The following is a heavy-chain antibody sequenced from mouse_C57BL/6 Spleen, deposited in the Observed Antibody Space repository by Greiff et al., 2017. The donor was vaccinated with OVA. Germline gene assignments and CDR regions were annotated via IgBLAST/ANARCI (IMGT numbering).Heavy chain of an antibody. V-gene: IGHV2-2*01. CDR1: GFSFTSYG. CDR3: ARKVDYYSNYFDY. J-gene: IGHJ2*01. CDR2: IWSGGST. Sequence: VQVVESGPGLVQPSQSLSITCTVSGFSFTSYGVHWVRQSPGKGLEWLGVIWSGGSTDYNAAFISRLSISKDNSKSQVFFKMNSLQAYDTAIYYCARKVDYYSNYFDYWGQGTTLTVSS. D-gene: IGHD2-5*01.